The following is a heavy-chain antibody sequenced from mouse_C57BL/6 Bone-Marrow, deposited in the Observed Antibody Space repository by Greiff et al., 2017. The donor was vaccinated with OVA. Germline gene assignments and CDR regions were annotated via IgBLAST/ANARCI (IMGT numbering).Heavy chain of an antibody. J-gene: IGHJ1*03. D-gene: IGHD2-1*01. Sequence: QVQLKESGPELVKPGASVKLSCKASGYTFTSYDINWVKQRPGQGLEWIGWIYPRDGSTKYNEKFKGKATLTVDTSSSTAYMELHSLTSEDSAVYFCAIFYGNPHWYFDVWGTGTTVTVSS. CDR1: GYTFTSYD. V-gene: IGHV1-85*01. CDR2: IYPRDGST. CDR3: AIFYGNPHWYFDV.